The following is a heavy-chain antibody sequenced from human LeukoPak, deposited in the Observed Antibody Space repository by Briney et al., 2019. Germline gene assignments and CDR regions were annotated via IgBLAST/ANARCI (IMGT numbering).Heavy chain of an antibody. D-gene: IGHD1-26*01. J-gene: IGHJ4*02. CDR1: GFTFSSYW. CDR2: INTDGSST. V-gene: IGHV3-74*01. CDR3: ARESMERRFDY. Sequence: GGSLRLSCAASGFTFSSYWMHWVRQAPGKGLVWVSRINTDGSSTSYADSVKGRFTISRDNAKNTLYLQMNSLRAEDTAVYYCARESMERRFDYWGQGTLVTVSS.